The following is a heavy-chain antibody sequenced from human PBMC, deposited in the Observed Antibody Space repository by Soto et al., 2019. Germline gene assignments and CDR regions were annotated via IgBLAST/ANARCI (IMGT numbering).Heavy chain of an antibody. CDR1: GFTFSNYD. D-gene: IGHD3-10*01. CDR3: AREGSVSSSDYYAYYYGMDV. V-gene: IGHV3-48*03. J-gene: IGHJ6*02. CDR2: ISSSGGII. Sequence: PGGSLRLSCAASGFTFSNYDINWVRQAPGKGPEWISHISSSGGIIDYADSVKGRFTISRDNAKNSLYLQMNSLRGEDTAVYYCAREGSVSSSDYYAYYYGMDVWGQGTTVTVSS.